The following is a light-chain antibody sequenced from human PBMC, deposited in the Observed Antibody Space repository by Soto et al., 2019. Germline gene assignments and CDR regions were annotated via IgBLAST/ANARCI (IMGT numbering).Light chain of an antibody. V-gene: IGKV1-5*03. CDR3: HHYNSYSEA. CDR1: QTISSW. J-gene: IGKJ1*01. CDR2: KAS. Sequence: DIQMTQSPSTLSGSVGDRVTITCRASQTISSWLAWYQQKPGKAPKLLIYKASTLKSGVPSRFSGSGYGTEFTLTISSLQPDDFATYYCHHYNSYSEAFGQGTKVELK.